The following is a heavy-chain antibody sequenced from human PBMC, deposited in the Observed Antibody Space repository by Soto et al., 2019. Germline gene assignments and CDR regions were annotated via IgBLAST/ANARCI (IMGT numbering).Heavy chain of an antibody. V-gene: IGHV3-30*18. Sequence: VQLVESGGGVVQPGRSLRLSCAASGFTFSDYAMHWVRQAPGKGLEWVAVVSHDGRNTHYADSVKGRFTISRDSSKNMVSLEMPSLRAEDTAVYYCAKGGRQWLVTSDFNYWGQGALVTVSS. D-gene: IGHD6-19*01. J-gene: IGHJ4*02. CDR3: AKGGRQWLVTSDFNY. CDR1: GFTFSDYA. CDR2: VSHDGRNT.